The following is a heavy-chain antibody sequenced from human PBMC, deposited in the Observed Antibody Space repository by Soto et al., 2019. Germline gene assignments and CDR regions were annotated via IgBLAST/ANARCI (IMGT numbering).Heavy chain of an antibody. V-gene: IGHV3-9*01. CDR3: AKGRYDFWSPYYFDS. CDR2: ITWNSRVL. D-gene: IGHD3-3*01. J-gene: IGHJ4*02. Sequence: GGSLRLSCVGTGLNFDDFAMHWVRQAPGKGLEWVSGITWNSRVLAYADSVKGRFTISRDSARNSLYLQMDSLRDEDTALYYCAKGRYDFWSPYYFDSWGQGTMVTVSS. CDR1: GLNFDDFA.